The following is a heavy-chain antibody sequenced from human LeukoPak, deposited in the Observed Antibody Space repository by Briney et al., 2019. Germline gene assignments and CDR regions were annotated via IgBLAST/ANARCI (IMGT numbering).Heavy chain of an antibody. V-gene: IGHV3-30*02. CDR3: AKDLVPHERRPTYYFDS. CDR1: GFTFSSYS. Sequence: GGSLRLSCAASGFTFSSYSMNWVRQAPGKGLEWVALIRYDGSYKQYADSVRGRLTISRDNSKNTLSLQMNSLRPDDTAVYYCAKDLVPHERRPTYYFDSWGQGTLVTVSS. J-gene: IGHJ4*02. D-gene: IGHD1-1*01. CDR2: IRYDGSYK.